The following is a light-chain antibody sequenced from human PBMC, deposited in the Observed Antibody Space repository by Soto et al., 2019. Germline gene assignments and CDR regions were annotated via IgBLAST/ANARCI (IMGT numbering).Light chain of an antibody. V-gene: IGKV3-11*01. J-gene: IGKJ4*01. Sequence: EIVLTQSPATLSLSPGEGATLSCRASQSVSNDLVWYHQKPGQAPRLLIYYASKRATGIPARLSGSGSGTXXXXXXXXXXXXXFAVXYCQQRSNWPPTCGGGTRVAIK. CDR1: QSVSND. CDR3: QQRSNWPPT. CDR2: YAS.